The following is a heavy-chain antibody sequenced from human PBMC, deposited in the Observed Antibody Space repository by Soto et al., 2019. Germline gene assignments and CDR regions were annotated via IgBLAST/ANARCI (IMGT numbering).Heavy chain of an antibody. V-gene: IGHV1-8*02. D-gene: IGHD2-2*02. J-gene: IGHJ3*02. Sequence: ASVKVSCKASGYTFTSYDINWVRQATGQRLEWMGWMNPNSGNTGYAQKFQGRVTMTRNTSISTAYMELSSLRSEDTAVYYCARDAQGCSSTSCYTGDAFDIWGQGTMVTVSS. CDR2: MNPNSGNT. CDR3: ARDAQGCSSTSCYTGDAFDI. CDR1: GYTFTSYD.